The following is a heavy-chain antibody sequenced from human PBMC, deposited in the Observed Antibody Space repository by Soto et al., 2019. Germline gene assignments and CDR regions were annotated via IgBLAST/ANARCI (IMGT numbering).Heavy chain of an antibody. V-gene: IGHV3-23*01. J-gene: IGHJ6*02. D-gene: IGHD3-10*01. Sequence: LRLSCAAYGFTFGDHAMRWVRQAPGEGLGWVSVTSGNACITYYEGSVKATFTISKDNSKYTLYLQRNLLRAEDTAVYLFVKGILIMVRKVISPTQCYNYMDYGDQVTTITAS. CDR2: TSGNACIT. CDR3: VKGILIMVRKVISPTQCYNYMDY. CDR1: GFTFGDHA.